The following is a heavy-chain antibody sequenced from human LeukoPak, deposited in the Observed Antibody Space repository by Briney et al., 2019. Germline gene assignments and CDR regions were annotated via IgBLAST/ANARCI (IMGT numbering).Heavy chain of an antibody. CDR1: GGTFSSYA. J-gene: IGHJ5*02. CDR3: ARVVREKYCSSTSCYGNWFDP. D-gene: IGHD2-2*01. CDR2: IITIFGTA. Sequence: GASVKVSCKASGGTFSSYAISWVREGPGQGLEWIGGIITIFGTANYAQKFQGRVTITTDESTSTAYMELSSLRSEDTAVYYCARVVREKYCSSTSCYGNWFDPWGQGTLVTVSS. V-gene: IGHV1-69*05.